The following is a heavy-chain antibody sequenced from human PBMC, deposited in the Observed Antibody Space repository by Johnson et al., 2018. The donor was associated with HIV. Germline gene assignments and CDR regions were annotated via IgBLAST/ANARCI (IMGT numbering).Heavy chain of an antibody. Sequence: MLLVESGGGLVQPGGSLRLSCAASGFIFSSYDMHWVRQATGKGLEWVSTIGTAGDTYYPGSVKGRFTISRDNAKNSLYLQMNSLKAGDTAVYYCARGRDYYGSIDAFDIGGQGTLVTVSS. CDR3: ARGRDYYGSIDAFDI. V-gene: IGHV3-13*01. J-gene: IGHJ3*02. D-gene: IGHD3-10*01. CDR2: IGTAGDT. CDR1: GFIFSSYD.